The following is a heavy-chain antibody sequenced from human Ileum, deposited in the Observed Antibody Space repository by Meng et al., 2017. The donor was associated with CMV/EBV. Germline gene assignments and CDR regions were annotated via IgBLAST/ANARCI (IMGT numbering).Heavy chain of an antibody. CDR2: ISYDGSNK. CDR3: ARGNGVVVPAASFDY. D-gene: IGHD2-2*01. Sequence: SGFTFIRYAMHWVRQAPGKGLEWVAVISYDGSNKYYADSVKGRFTISRDNSKNTLYLQMNSLRAEDTAVYYCARGNGVVVPAASFDYWGQGTLVTVSS. V-gene: IGHV3-30*04. CDR1: GFTFIRYA. J-gene: IGHJ4*02.